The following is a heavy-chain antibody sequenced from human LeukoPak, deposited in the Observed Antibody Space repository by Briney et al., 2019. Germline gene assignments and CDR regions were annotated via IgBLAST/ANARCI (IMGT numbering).Heavy chain of an antibody. V-gene: IGHV3-7*01. CDR3: ARAGDGGSYEFDY. J-gene: IGHJ4*02. Sequence: GGSLRLCCAAPGFTFSSYWMSWVRQAPGKGLEWVANIKQDGSEKYYVDSVKGRFTISRDNAKNSLYLQMNSLRAEDTAVYYCARAGDGGSYEFDYWGQGTLVTVSS. D-gene: IGHD1-26*01. CDR2: IKQDGSEK. CDR1: GFTFSSYW.